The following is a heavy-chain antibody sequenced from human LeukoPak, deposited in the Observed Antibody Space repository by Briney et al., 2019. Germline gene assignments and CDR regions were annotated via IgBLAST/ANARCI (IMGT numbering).Heavy chain of an antibody. Sequence: GGSLRLSCAASGFTSSSNAMHWVRQAPGKGLEWVAVISYDGSNKYYADSVKGRFTISRDNSKNTLYLQMNSLRAEDTAVYYCAGDPLRWPNTYFDYWGQGTLVTVSS. CDR2: ISYDGSNK. V-gene: IGHV3-30-3*01. J-gene: IGHJ4*02. D-gene: IGHD4-23*01. CDR1: GFTSSSNA. CDR3: AGDPLRWPNTYFDY.